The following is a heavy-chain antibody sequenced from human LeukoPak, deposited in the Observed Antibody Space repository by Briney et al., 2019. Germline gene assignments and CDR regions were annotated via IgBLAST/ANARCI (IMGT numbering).Heavy chain of an antibody. V-gene: IGHV1-2*02. Sequence: ASVKVSCKASGYTFTGYYMHWVRQAPGQGLEWMGWINPNSGGSNYAQKFQGRVTMTRDTSISTAYMELSRLRSGDTAVYYCARRLSCSSSSCYTGSDYWGQGTLVTVSS. CDR3: ARRLSCSSSSCYTGSDY. J-gene: IGHJ4*02. CDR2: INPNSGGS. D-gene: IGHD2-2*02. CDR1: GYTFTGYY.